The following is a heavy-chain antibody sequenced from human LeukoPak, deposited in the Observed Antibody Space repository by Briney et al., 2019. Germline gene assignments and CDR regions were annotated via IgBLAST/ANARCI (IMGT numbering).Heavy chain of an antibody. CDR1: GFTFSSYG. Sequence: GGTLRLSCAASGFTFSSYGMSWARQAPGKGLEWVSAISGSGGSTYYADSVKGRFTISRDHSKNTLYLQMNSLRAEDTAVYYCAKAGSYSSGWYYFDYWGQGTLVTVSS. J-gene: IGHJ4*02. D-gene: IGHD6-19*01. CDR3: AKAGSYSSGWYYFDY. V-gene: IGHV3-23*01. CDR2: ISGSGGST.